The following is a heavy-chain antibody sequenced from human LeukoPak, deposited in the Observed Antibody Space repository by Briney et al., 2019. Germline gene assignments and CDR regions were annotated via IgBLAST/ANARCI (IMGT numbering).Heavy chain of an antibody. D-gene: IGHD4/OR15-4a*01. V-gene: IGHV3-53*01. CDR1: GFTFSSDS. CDR3: ARRAGAYSHPYDY. CDR2: IYSGGST. J-gene: IGHJ4*02. Sequence: PGGSLRLSCTVSGFTFSSDSMSWVRQAPGKGLEWVSFIYSGGSTHYSDSVKGRFTISRDNSKNTLYLQMNSLRAEDTAVYYCARRAGAYSHPYDYWGQGTLVTVSS.